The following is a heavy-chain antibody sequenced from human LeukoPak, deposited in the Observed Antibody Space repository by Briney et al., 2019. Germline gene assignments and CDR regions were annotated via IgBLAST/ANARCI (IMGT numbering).Heavy chain of an antibody. CDR1: GFTFSNYG. V-gene: IGHV3-30*02. J-gene: IGHJ4*02. CDR2: IRYDGSNK. CDR3: AKDRLRGGYGFALMNY. Sequence: GGSLRLSCAASGFTFSNYGMHWVRQAPGKGLEWVTFIRYDGSNKYYADSVKGRFTISRDNSKNTLYLQMNSLRAEDTAMYYGAKDRLRGGYGFALMNYWGQGTLVTVSS. D-gene: IGHD5-18*01.